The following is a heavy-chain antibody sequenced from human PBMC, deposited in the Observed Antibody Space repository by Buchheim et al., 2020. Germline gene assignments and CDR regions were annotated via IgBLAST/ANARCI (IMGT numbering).Heavy chain of an antibody. Sequence: EVQLVESGGGLVQPGGSLRLSCAASGFTFNNCWMSWVRQAPGKGPEWVANIKEDGREKYYPDSVRGRFTISRDNTKNSLYLQMNSLRAEDTAVYYCARELVVASAEYFDYWGLGTL. J-gene: IGHJ4*02. CDR3: ARELVVASAEYFDY. CDR2: IKEDGREK. D-gene: IGHD2-8*02. CDR1: GFTFNNCW. V-gene: IGHV3-7*01.